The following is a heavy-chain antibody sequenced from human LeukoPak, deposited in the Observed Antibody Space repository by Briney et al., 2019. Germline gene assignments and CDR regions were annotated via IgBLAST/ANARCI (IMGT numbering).Heavy chain of an antibody. Sequence: ASVKVSCKASGYTFTSYDINWVRQATGQGLEWMGWMNPNSGNTGYAQKFQGRVTITRNTSISTAYMELSSLRSEDTAVYYCARLGAVRGVVYYYYYYMDVWGKGTTVT. D-gene: IGHD3-10*01. V-gene: IGHV1-8*03. CDR1: GYTFTSYD. CDR3: ARLGAVRGVVYYYYYYMDV. CDR2: MNPNSGNT. J-gene: IGHJ6*03.